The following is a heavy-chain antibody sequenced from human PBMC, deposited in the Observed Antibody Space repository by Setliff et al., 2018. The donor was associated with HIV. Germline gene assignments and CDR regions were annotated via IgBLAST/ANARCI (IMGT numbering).Heavy chain of an antibody. CDR2: MTPNSGNT. D-gene: IGHD3-16*02. J-gene: IGHJ3*02. V-gene: IGHV1-8*02. CDR3: AKVFWGSYPTPDASDI. Sequence: ASVKVSCKASGYTFTNYDVNWLRQATGQGLEWMGWMTPNSGNTGSAQKFQGRVSMTRNISISTAYMELRSLTSEDTAVYYCAKVFWGSYPTPDASDIWGQGTMVTVSS. CDR1: GYTFTNYD.